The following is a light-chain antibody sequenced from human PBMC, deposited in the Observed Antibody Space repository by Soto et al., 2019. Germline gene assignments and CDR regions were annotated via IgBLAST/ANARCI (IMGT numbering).Light chain of an antibody. Sequence: QSALTQPASVSGSPGQSITISCTGTSSDVGGYKYVSWYQQHPGKAPKLIICEVSDRPSGVSNRFSGSKSGNTASLTISGLQAEDEGDYYCSSYTSSSTWVFGGGTKVTVL. CDR2: EVS. J-gene: IGLJ3*02. V-gene: IGLV2-14*01. CDR1: SSDVGGYKY. CDR3: SSYTSSSTWV.